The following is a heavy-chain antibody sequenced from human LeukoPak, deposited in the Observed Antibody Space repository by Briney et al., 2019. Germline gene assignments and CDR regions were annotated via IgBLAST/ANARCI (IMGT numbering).Heavy chain of an antibody. CDR3: ARGVVPAAPIDY. CDR2: IGSNGRST. CDR1: GFTFNSYA. J-gene: IGHJ4*02. V-gene: IGHV3-64*01. D-gene: IGHD2-2*01. Sequence: GGSLRLSCAASGFTFNSYAMHWVRQAPGKGLEYVSGIGSNGRSTYYANSVKGRFTISRDNSKNTLYLQMGSLRAEDMAVYYCARGVVPAAPIDYWGQGTLVTVSS.